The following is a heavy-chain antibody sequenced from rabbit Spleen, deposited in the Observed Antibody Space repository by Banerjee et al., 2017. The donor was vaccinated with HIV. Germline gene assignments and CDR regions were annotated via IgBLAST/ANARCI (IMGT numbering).Heavy chain of an antibody. V-gene: IGHV1S40*01. CDR1: GVSFSSSSY. CDR2: IDSGSSGFT. Sequence: QSLEESGGDLVRPGASLTLTCTASGVSFSSSSYICWVRQAPGKGLEWIACIDSGSSGFTYFATWAKGRFTCSKTSSTTVTLQMTSLTAADTATYFCARDNINNGFDMWGQGTLVTVS. CDR3: ARDNINNGFDM. D-gene: IGHD1-1*01. J-gene: IGHJ6*01.